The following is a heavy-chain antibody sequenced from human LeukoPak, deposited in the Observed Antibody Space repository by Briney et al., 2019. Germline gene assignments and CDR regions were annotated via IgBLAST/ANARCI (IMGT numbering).Heavy chain of an antibody. J-gene: IGHJ4*02. CDR3: ARAVTSTEGY. Sequence: GGSLRLSCAASGFTFSTYWMTWVRQAPGKGLEWVASLNEDGSEKYYVDSVKRRFTISRDNAQKSLYLEMKSLSAKDTAVYYCARAVTSTEGYWGQGTLVTVSS. V-gene: IGHV3-7*03. CDR2: LNEDGSEK. CDR1: GFTFSTYW.